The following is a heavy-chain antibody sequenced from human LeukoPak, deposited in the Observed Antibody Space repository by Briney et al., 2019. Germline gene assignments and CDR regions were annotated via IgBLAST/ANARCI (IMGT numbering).Heavy chain of an antibody. CDR2: ISGSGGST. CDR1: GFTFRSYA. J-gene: IGHJ5*02. CDR3: ARGGIPTASFSFDP. D-gene: IGHD6-25*01. V-gene: IGHV3-23*01. Sequence: PGGSLRPSCAASGFTFRSYAMSWVRQAPGKGLEWVSAISGSGGSTYYADSVKGRLTISRDNSKNTLSLQMNNLRAEDTAVYYCARGGIPTASFSFDPWGQGTLVTVSS.